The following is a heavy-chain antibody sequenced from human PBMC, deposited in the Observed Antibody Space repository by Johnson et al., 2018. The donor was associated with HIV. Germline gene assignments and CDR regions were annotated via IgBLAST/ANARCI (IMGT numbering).Heavy chain of an antibody. CDR2: IKQDGSEK. J-gene: IGHJ3*02. Sequence: VQLVESGGGVVQPGRSLRLSCAASGFTFTSYTIHWVRQAPGKGLEWVANIKQDGSEKTYVASVKGRFTISRDNAKNSLYLQMNSLRAEDTALYYCASADTAMVRGAFDIWGQGTMVTVSS. CDR1: GFTFTSYT. V-gene: IGHV3-7*03. CDR3: ASADTAMVRGAFDI. D-gene: IGHD5-18*01.